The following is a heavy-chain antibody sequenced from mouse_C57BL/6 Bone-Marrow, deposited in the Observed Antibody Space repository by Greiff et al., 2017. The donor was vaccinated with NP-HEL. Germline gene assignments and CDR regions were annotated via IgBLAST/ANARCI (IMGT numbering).Heavy chain of an antibody. V-gene: IGHV1-50*01. J-gene: IGHJ4*01. CDR1: GYTFTSYW. D-gene: IGHD1-1*01. CDR3: AKVVHYGSSYAMDY. CDR2: IDPSDSYT. Sequence: QVQLQQPGAELVKPGASVKLSCKASGYTFTSYWMQWVKQRPGQGLEWIGEIDPSDSYTNYNQKFKGKATLTVDTSSSTAYMQLSSLTSEDSAVYYCAKVVHYGSSYAMDYWGQGTSVTVSS.